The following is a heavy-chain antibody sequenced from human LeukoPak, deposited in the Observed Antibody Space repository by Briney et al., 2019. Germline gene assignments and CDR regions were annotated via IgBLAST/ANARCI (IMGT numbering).Heavy chain of an antibody. CDR2: ISGSGGST. CDR1: GFTFSNYA. V-gene: IGHV3-23*01. CDR3: ANLGGIAAVKYYFDY. J-gene: IGHJ4*02. Sequence: GGSLRLSCAASGFTFSNYAMSWVRQGPGKGLEWVSAISGSGGSTYYADSVKGRFTISRDNAKNSLYLQMNSLRAEDTAVYYCANLGGIAAVKYYFDYWGQGTLVTVSS. D-gene: IGHD6-13*01.